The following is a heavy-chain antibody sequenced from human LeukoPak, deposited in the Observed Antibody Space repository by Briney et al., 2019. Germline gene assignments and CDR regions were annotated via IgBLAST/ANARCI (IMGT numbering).Heavy chain of an antibody. J-gene: IGHJ4*02. CDR2: ISGSGGST. CDR3: AKVGAVYFDY. D-gene: IGHD6-19*01. CDR1: GFTFSSYG. V-gene: IGHV3-23*01. Sequence: GGSLRLSCAASGFTFSSYGMSWVRQAPGKGLEWVSAISGSGGSTYYADSVKGRFTISGDNSKNTLYLQMNSLRAEDTAVYYCAKVGAVYFDYWGQGTLVTVSS.